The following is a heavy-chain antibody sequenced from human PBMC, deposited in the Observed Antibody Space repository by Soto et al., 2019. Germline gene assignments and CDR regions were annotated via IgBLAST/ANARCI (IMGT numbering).Heavy chain of an antibody. CDR1: GGSISSYY. CDR3: ASKTRAGGLDP. Sequence: KPSETLSLTCTVSGGSISSYYWSWIRQPPGKGLEWIGYIYYSGSTNYNPSLKSRVTISVDTSKNQFSLKLSSVTAADTAVYYCASKTRAGGLDPWGQGTLVTVSS. D-gene: IGHD2-2*01. J-gene: IGHJ5*02. CDR2: IYYSGST. V-gene: IGHV4-59*01.